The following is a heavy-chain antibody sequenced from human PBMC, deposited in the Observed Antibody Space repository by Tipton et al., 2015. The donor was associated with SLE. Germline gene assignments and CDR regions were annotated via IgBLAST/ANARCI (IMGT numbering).Heavy chain of an antibody. Sequence: TLSLTCAVYGGSFSGYYWSWIRQPPGKGLEWIGEINHSGSTNHNPSLKSRVTISVDMSKNQFSLKLSSVTAADTAVYYCARGTFTIFGVVIHHGMDVWGQGTTVTVSS. D-gene: IGHD3-3*01. CDR2: INHSGST. J-gene: IGHJ6*02. V-gene: IGHV4-34*01. CDR3: ARGTFTIFGVVIHHGMDV. CDR1: GGSFSGYY.